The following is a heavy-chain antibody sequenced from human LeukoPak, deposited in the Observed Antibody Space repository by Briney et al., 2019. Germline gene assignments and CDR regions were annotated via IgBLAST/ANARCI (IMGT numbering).Heavy chain of an antibody. CDR1: GFTFSSYW. CDR2: IKGDGSEK. V-gene: IGHV3-7*01. Sequence: GGSLRLSCAASGFTFSSYWMSWVRQAPGKGLEWVANIKGDGSEKYYVDSVKGRFSISRDNAKNFLYLQVNSLRAEDTAVYYCARGGTSGYSSSLHFWGGNYYFDYWGQGTLVTVSS. J-gene: IGHJ4*02. CDR3: ARGGTSGYSSSLHFWGGNYYFDY. D-gene: IGHD6-13*01.